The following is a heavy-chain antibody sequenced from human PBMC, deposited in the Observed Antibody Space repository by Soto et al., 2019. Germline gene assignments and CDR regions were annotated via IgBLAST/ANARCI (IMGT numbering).Heavy chain of an antibody. D-gene: IGHD3-10*01. V-gene: IGHV1-18*01. Sequence: ASVKVSCKASGYTFTSYGISWVRQAPGQGLEWMGWISAYNGNTNYAQKLQGRVTMTTDTSTSTAYMELRSLRSEDTAVYYCARDRYYGSGSHHHDAFDIWGQGTMVTVSS. CDR2: ISAYNGNT. CDR3: ARDRYYGSGSHHHDAFDI. CDR1: GYTFTSYG. J-gene: IGHJ3*02.